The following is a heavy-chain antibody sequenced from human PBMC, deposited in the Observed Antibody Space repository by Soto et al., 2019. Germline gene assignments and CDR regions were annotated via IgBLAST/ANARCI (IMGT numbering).Heavy chain of an antibody. D-gene: IGHD6-6*01. V-gene: IGHV4-39*01. CDR1: GGSISSSRSY. Sequence: PSETLSLTCNVSGGSISSSRSYWAWFRQPPGKELEWIANIFYAGNTYYNPSLKSRVTVSVDTSKNQFSLKLGSVTAADTAVYYCARANSSASWGYYYYLDVWGKGTTVTVSS. CDR2: IFYAGNT. CDR3: ARANSSASWGYYYYLDV. J-gene: IGHJ6*03.